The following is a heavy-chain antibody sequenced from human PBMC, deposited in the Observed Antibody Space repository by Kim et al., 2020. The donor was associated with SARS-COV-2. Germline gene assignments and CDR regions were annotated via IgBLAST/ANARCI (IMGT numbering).Heavy chain of an antibody. CDR2: INPKSDGT. V-gene: IGHV1-2*02. J-gene: IGHJ4*02. CDR3: TRGPYSSSPLDY. D-gene: IGHD6-6*01. CDR1: GYSFIGYY. Sequence: ASVKVSCKASGYSFIGYYIHWVRQAPGQGLVWMGWINPKSDGTNYAHKFKGRVTMTRDTSISTHYMELSSLRSDDTAVYYCTRGPYSSSPLDYWGQGTLVSVSS.